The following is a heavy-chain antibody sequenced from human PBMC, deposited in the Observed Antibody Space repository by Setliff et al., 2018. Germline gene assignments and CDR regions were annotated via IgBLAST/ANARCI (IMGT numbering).Heavy chain of an antibody. D-gene: IGHD3-3*01. CDR3: TTDSGHMDYNFWSGSPWD. CDR1: GFSFSSYA. J-gene: IGHJ4*02. Sequence: GGSLRLSCAASGFSFSSYAMFWVRQAPGKGLEWVSIISYDGRNKYYADSVKGRFTISRDNSKNALYLQMNSLRVEDTAVYYCTTDSGHMDYNFWSGSPWDWGQGTLVTVSS. V-gene: IGHV3-30*04. CDR2: ISYDGRNK.